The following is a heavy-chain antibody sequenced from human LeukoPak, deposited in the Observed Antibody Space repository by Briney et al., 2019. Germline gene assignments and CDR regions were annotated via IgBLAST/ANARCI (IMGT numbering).Heavy chain of an antibody. J-gene: IGHJ4*02. V-gene: IGHV3-48*03. CDR2: ISRSGSTI. CDR3: AKAPVTSCRGAFCYPFDY. Sequence: GGSLRLSCAASGFTFSSYEMNWVRQAPGKGLEWVSYISRSGSTIYYADSVKGRFTISRDTSRSTLYLQMNSLRAEDAAVYYCAKAPVTSCRGAFCYPFDYWGQGTLVTVSS. D-gene: IGHD2-15*01. CDR1: GFTFSSYE.